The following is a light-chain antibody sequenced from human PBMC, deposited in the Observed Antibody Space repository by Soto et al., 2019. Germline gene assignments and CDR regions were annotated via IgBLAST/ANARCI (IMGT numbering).Light chain of an antibody. CDR3: QQYRT. Sequence: ETVMTQSPGTLSVSPGERATLSCRASQSVSSSSLAWYQQNPGQAPRLLIYEASSRATGIPDRFSGSGSGTDFTLTISRLEPEDFAVYYCQQYRTFGQGTKVDIK. V-gene: IGKV3-20*01. CDR2: EAS. CDR1: QSVSSSS. J-gene: IGKJ1*01.